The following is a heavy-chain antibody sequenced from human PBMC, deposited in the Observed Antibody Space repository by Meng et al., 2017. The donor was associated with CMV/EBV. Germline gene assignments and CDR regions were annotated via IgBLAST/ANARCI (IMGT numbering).Heavy chain of an antibody. CDR2: IYSGGGT. CDR3: ARDMCGWGLLGGLNV. J-gene: IGHJ6*02. D-gene: IGHD1-26*01. CDR1: GFNVGGFY. Sequence: GESLKISCAASGFNVGGFYIIWVRQAPGKGLEWVSIIYSGGGTYYTDSVRGRFTISRDNSRNVVYLQMNSLRVEDTALYYCARDMCGWGLLGGLNVWGQGTTVTVSS. V-gene: IGHV3-53*01.